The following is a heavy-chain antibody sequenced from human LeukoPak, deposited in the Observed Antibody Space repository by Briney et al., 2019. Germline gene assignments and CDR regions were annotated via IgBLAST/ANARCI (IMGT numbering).Heavy chain of an antibody. CDR3: ASTGGFICSSTSCYRSLSWFDP. Sequence: GGSLRLSCAASGFTFSSYSMNWVRQAPGKGLEWVSSISSSSSYIYYADSVKGRFTISRDNAKNSLYLQMNSLRAEDTAVYYCASTGGFICSSTSCYRSLSWFDPWGQGTLVTVSS. CDR2: ISSSSSYI. D-gene: IGHD2-2*02. CDR1: GFTFSSYS. J-gene: IGHJ5*02. V-gene: IGHV3-21*01.